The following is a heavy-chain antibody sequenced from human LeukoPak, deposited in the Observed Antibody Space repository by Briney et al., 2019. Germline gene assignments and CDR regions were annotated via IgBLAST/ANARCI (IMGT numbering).Heavy chain of an antibody. D-gene: IGHD3-10*01. J-gene: IGHJ6*03. Sequence: GGSLRLSCAASGFTFSSYSMNWVRQAPGKGLEWVSYISSSSSTIYYADSVKGRFTISRDNAKNSLYLQMNSLRAEDTAVYYCARGYGSGSYSYYYMDVWGKGTTVTVSS. CDR2: ISSSSSTI. CDR1: GFTFSSYS. CDR3: ARGYGSGSYSYYYMDV. V-gene: IGHV3-48*01.